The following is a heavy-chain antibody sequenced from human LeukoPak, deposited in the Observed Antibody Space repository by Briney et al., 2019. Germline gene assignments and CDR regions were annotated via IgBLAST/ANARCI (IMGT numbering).Heavy chain of an antibody. CDR2: ISGSGGST. Sequence: GGSLRLSCAASGFTFSSYAMSWVRQAPGKGLEWVSAISGSGGSTYYADSVKGRFTISRDNSKNTLYLQMNSLRAEDTAVYYCARDLVTSIAAAGTGVYYYYYYGMGVWGQGTTVTVSS. CDR1: GFTFSSYA. D-gene: IGHD6-13*01. CDR3: ARDLVTSIAAAGTGVYYYYYYGMGV. V-gene: IGHV3-23*01. J-gene: IGHJ6*02.